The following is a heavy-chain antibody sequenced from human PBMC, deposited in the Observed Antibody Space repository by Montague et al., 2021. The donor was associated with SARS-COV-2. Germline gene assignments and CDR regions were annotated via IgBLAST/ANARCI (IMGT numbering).Heavy chain of an antibody. CDR3: AKDGSTGGWFDP. CDR1: GDSMTSGRSS. CDR2: IYTSGST. Sequence: TLSLTCIVSGDSMTSGRSSWSWIRQPAGKELEWIGRIYTSGSTNYNPSLRSRVAISIDTAHNQVSLNLTSVTAADTAVYYCAKDGSTGGWFDPWGQGTLVTVSS. J-gene: IGHJ5*02. V-gene: IGHV4-61*02. D-gene: IGHD3-10*01.